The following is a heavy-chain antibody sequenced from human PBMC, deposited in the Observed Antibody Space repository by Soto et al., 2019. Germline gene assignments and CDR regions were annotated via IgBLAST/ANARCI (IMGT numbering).Heavy chain of an antibody. CDR2: ISYDGSNK. CDR1: GVTFSGYA. CDR3: AKDQYSYGDADFDY. J-gene: IGHJ4*02. D-gene: IGHD5-18*01. Sequence: PGEFLTLTCAVSGVTFSGYASPWVRQAPEKGLEWVPVISYDGSNKYYADSAKGLFTISRDNSKNTLYLQMNSLRDEDTAVYYCAKDQYSYGDADFDYWGQGA. V-gene: IGHV3-30*18.